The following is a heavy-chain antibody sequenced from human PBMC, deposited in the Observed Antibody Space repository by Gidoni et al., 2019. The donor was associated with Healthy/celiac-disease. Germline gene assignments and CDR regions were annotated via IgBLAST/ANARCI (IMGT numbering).Heavy chain of an antibody. Sequence: QVQLVQSGAEVKKPGASVKVSCKASGYTFTSYDINWVRQATGQGLEWMGWMNPNSGNTGYAQKFQGRVTMTRNTSISTAYMELSSLRSEDTAVYYCARLLSDGRIRGWLATNGWFDPWGQGTLVTVSS. V-gene: IGHV1-8*01. D-gene: IGHD6-19*01. CDR3: ARLLSDGRIRGWLATNGWFDP. CDR1: GYTFTSYD. CDR2: MNPNSGNT. J-gene: IGHJ5*02.